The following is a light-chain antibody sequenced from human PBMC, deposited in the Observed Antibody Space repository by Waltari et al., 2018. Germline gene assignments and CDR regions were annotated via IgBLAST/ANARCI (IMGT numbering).Light chain of an antibody. Sequence: EIVLTHSPGTLSLSPGERATLSCRARQSVSRTLAWYQQKPGQAPRLLIYGASTRATGIPERVSGGGSGTDFSLTISRLEPEDFAVYYCQHYVRLPVTFGQGTKVEIK. CDR3: QHYVRLPVT. V-gene: IGKV3-20*01. CDR1: QSVSRT. J-gene: IGKJ1*01. CDR2: GAS.